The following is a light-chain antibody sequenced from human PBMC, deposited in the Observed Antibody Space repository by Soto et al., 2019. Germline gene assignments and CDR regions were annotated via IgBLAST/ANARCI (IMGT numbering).Light chain of an antibody. CDR1: QSISYY. V-gene: IGKV1-39*01. Sequence: DIQMTQSPSSLSASVGDRVTITCRASQSISYYLNWYQQKPGRAPRLLIYTTSSLQSGVPSKFSGSASGTDFTLTISSLQPEDFATYYCKKSYTTPWTFGQGTKVEIK. CDR3: KKSYTTPWT. J-gene: IGKJ1*01. CDR2: TTS.